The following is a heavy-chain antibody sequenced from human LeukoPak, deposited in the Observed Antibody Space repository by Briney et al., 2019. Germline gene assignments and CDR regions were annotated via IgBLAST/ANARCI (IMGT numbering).Heavy chain of an antibody. J-gene: IGHJ6*02. Sequence: PGGSLRLSCAASGFTFSSYSMNWVRQAPGKGLEWVSSISSSSSYIYYADSVKGRFTISRDNAKNSLYLQMNSLRAEDTAVYYCAGLYYDFWSGYFHNYYYGMDVWGQGTTVTVSS. CDR2: ISSSSSYI. CDR3: AGLYYDFWSGYFHNYYYGMDV. V-gene: IGHV3-21*01. D-gene: IGHD3-3*01. CDR1: GFTFSSYS.